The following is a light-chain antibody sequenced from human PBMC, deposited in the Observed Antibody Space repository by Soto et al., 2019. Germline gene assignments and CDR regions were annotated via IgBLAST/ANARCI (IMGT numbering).Light chain of an antibody. CDR1: SGHSSYA. Sequence: QTVLTQWPSASASLGASFKLTCTLSSGHSSYAIAWHQQQPEKGPRFLMRLNSDGSHNKGYGIPDRFSGSSSGAERYLTISSLQSEDEADYYCQTWGTDVSVFGGGTQLTVL. J-gene: IGLJ7*01. V-gene: IGLV4-69*01. CDR3: QTWGTDVSV. CDR2: LNSDGSH.